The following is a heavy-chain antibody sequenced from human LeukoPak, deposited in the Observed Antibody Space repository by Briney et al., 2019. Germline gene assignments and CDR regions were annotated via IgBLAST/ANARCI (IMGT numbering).Heavy chain of an antibody. D-gene: IGHD3-3*01. CDR3: ARDQYYDFWSGYPSRYFDY. J-gene: IGHJ4*02. CDR2: IIPILGIA. CDR1: GGTFSSYA. Sequence: ASVKVSCKASGGTFSSYAISWVRQAPGQGLEWMGRIIPILGIANYAQKFQGRVTITADKSTSTAYMELSSLRSEDTAVYYRARDQYYDFWSGYPSRYFDYWGQGTLVTVSS. V-gene: IGHV1-69*04.